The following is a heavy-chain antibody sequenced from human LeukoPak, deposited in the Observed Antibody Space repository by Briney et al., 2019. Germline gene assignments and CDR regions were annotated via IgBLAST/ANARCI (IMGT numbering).Heavy chain of an antibody. CDR1: GFSFSRCG. V-gene: IGHV3-23*01. CDR2: ISGSGDST. J-gene: IGHJ4*02. Sequence: GGSLRLSCAASGFSFSRCGIHWVRQAPGKGLEWVSGISGSGDSTYYADSVKGRFTTSRDNSKNTLYLQMSSLRAEDTAVYYCAKIIVVLPSTISNPYYFDYWGQGTLVTVSS. CDR3: AKIIVVLPSTISNPYYFDY. D-gene: IGHD2-2*02.